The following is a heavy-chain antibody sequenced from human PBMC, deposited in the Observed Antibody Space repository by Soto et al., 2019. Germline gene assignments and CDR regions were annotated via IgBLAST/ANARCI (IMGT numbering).Heavy chain of an antibody. CDR1: GFTFSSYG. D-gene: IGHD1-26*01. CDR2: ISYDGSNK. V-gene: IGHV3-30*18. CDR3: AKGSWYFDY. Sequence: LRLSCAASGFTFSSYGMHWVRQAPGKGLEWVAVISYDGSNKYYADSVKGRFTISRDNSKNTLYLQMNSLRAEDTAVYYCAKGSWYFDYWGQGTLVTVSS. J-gene: IGHJ4*02.